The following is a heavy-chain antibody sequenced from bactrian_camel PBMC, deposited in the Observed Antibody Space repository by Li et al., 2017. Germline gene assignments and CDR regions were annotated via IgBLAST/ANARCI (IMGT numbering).Heavy chain of an antibody. CDR1: GFTYSCYC. V-gene: IGHV3S1*01. CDR2: IIEGERTT. Sequence: VQLVESGGGTVQAGGSLRLSCATSGFTYSCYCMAWFRQAPGKEREGVAIIEGERTTTTSYADSVKGRFTISKDIVKNTLYLQMNSLQPDDAGVYYCAAEPKGSRRWVGYAWKCQGQGTQVTVS. J-gene: IGHJ4*01. D-gene: IGHD3*01.